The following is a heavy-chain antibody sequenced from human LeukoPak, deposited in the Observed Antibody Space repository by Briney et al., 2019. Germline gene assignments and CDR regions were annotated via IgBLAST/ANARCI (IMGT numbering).Heavy chain of an antibody. CDR3: ARGPLEWPIGFDP. CDR1: GGSFSGYY. CDR2: INHSGST. Sequence: SETLSLTCAVYGGSFSGYYWSWIRQPPGKGLGWIGEINHSGSTNYNPSLKSRVTISVDTSKNQFSLKLSSVTAADTAVYYCARGPLEWPIGFDPWGQGTLVTVSS. V-gene: IGHV4-34*01. D-gene: IGHD3-3*01. J-gene: IGHJ5*02.